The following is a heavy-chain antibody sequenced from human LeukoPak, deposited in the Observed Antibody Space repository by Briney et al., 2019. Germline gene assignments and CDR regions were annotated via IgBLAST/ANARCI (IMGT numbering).Heavy chain of an antibody. J-gene: IGHJ6*02. V-gene: IGHV1-2*02. D-gene: IGHD2-15*01. Sequence: ASVKVSCKASGYTFTGYYVHWVRQAPGQGLEWMGWTNPNSGGTNYAQKFQGRVTMTRDTSISTAYMELSRLRSDDTAVYYCGSTGDRLLLPTHPYYYYGMDVWGQGTTVTVSS. CDR1: GYTFTGYY. CDR3: GSTGDRLLLPTHPYYYYGMDV. CDR2: TNPNSGGT.